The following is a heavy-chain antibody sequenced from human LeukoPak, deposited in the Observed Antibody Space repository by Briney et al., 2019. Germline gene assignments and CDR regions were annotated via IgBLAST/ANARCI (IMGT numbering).Heavy chain of an antibody. V-gene: IGHV3-7*01. D-gene: IGHD5-24*01. J-gene: IGHJ4*02. Sequence: GGSLRLSCVASGFSFGSYWMAWVRQAPGQGLEWVANMKHDGIERYHVDSVKGRFTISRDNTKNSLYLHMSSLRVEDTAVYYCAREGREGYNYPALDFWGQGILVTVSS. CDR2: MKHDGIER. CDR3: AREGREGYNYPALDF. CDR1: GFSFGSYW.